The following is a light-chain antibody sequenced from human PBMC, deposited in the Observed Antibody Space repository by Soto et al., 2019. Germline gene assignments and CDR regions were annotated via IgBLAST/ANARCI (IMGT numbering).Light chain of an antibody. CDR1: SSDVRTYDF. V-gene: IGLV2-11*01. CDR3: CICAVTFCV. J-gene: IGLJ1*01. CDR2: DVS. Sequence: QSALTQPPSVSGSPGQSVTISCTGTSSDVRTYDFVSWYQQHPGKAPKLMVFDVSERPLGVPDRFSDSKSGNTASLTIPGLQAADEANCFCCICAVTFCVFGSGTKLTVL.